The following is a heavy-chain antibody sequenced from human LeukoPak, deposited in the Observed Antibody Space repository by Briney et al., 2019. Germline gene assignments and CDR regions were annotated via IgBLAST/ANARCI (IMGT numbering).Heavy chain of an antibody. V-gene: IGHV3-23*01. J-gene: IGHJ5*02. D-gene: IGHD6-19*01. Sequence: GGSLRLSCAASGFTLTNNAMTWVRQAPGKGLEWVSAIVGSGGSTYYAESVKGRFTISSDNSKNTLYLQMNSLRAEDTAIYYCAKSIAVAHTNWFDPWGQGTLVTVSS. CDR1: GFTLTNNA. CDR2: IVGSGGST. CDR3: AKSIAVAHTNWFDP.